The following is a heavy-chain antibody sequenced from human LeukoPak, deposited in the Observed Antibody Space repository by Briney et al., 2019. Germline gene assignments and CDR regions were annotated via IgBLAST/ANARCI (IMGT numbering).Heavy chain of an antibody. CDR2: ISSDSSFT. V-gene: IGHV3-11*06. D-gene: IGHD6-13*01. CDR1: GFTFSDYY. Sequence: PGGSLRLSCAASGFTFSDYYMSWFRQAPGKGLQWVSYISSDSSFTTYAESVKGRFTISRDNAKNSLDLQMNSLRAEDTAAYYCARLVTTAEAGTIDCWGQGALVTVSS. CDR3: ARLVTTAEAGTIDC. J-gene: IGHJ4*02.